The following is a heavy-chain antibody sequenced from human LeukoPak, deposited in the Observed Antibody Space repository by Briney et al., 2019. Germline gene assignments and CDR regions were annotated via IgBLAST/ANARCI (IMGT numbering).Heavy chain of an antibody. CDR1: GVTFSNYA. J-gene: IGHJ4*02. V-gene: IGHV3-23*01. CDR2: ISGSAHKI. D-gene: IGHD5-18*01. Sequence: GGSLRLSCSGSGVTFSNYAVNWVRQAPEKGLDWVSVISGSAHKIRYADSVKGRFTISRDNSENIVYLQMNNLRVEDTAVYYCAGRPTGYSSGYIHWGQGTLVTVSS. CDR3: AGRPTGYSSGYIH.